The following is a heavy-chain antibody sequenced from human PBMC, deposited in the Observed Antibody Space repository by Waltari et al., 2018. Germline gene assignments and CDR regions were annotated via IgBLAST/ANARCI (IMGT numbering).Heavy chain of an antibody. J-gene: IGHJ3*02. CDR3: ARDLGLYGEDAFDI. CDR1: GFTFSSYG. D-gene: IGHD3-10*01. V-gene: IGHV3-33*01. CDR2: IWYDGSNK. Sequence: QVQLVESGGGVVQPGRSLRLSCAASGFTFSSYGLHWVRTAPGKGLEWVAVIWYDGSNKYYADSVKGRFTISRDNSKNTLYLQMNSLRAEDTAVYYCARDLGLYGEDAFDIWGQGTMVTVSS.